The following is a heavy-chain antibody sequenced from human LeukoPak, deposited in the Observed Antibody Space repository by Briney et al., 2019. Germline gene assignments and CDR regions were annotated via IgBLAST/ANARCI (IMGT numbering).Heavy chain of an antibody. V-gene: IGHV3-30*01. CDR3: AREYRYDSSGSGGFDY. CDR2: ISYDGSNK. J-gene: IGHJ4*02. CDR1: GFTFSSYA. D-gene: IGHD3-22*01. Sequence: QSGGSLRLSCAASGFTFSSYAMHWVRQAPGKGLEWVAVISYDGSNKYYADSVKGRFTISRDNSKNTLYLQMNSLRAEDTAVYYCAREYRYDSSGSGGFDYWGQGTLVTVSS.